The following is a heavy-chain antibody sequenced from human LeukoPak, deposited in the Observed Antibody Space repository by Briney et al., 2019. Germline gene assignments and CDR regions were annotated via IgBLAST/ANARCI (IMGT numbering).Heavy chain of an antibody. CDR1: GYTFTAYY. CDR3: ARGPATGDFDY. D-gene: IGHD7-27*01. V-gene: IGHV1-2*02. CDR2: INPNSGGT. Sequence: ASVKVSCKASGYTFTAYYIHWLRQAPGQGLEWMGWINPNSGGTKDGQTFQGRVTMTRDTSISTVYMELTLLRSDDTAVYYCARGPATGDFDYWRQGTLVTVSS. J-gene: IGHJ4*02.